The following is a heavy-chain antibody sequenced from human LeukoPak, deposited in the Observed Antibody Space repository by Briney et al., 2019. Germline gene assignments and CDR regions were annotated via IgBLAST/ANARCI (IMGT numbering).Heavy chain of an antibody. CDR1: GYTLTELS. V-gene: IGHV1-24*01. CDR3: ATDLRDSSGWFQRFIHYGMDV. CDR2: FDPEDGET. D-gene: IGHD6-19*01. Sequence: ASVKVSCKVSGYTLTELSMHWVRQAPGKGLEWMGGFDPEDGETIYAQKFQGRVTMTEDTSTDTAYMELSSLRSEDTAVYYCATDLRDSSGWFQRFIHYGMDVWGQGTTVTVSS. J-gene: IGHJ6*02.